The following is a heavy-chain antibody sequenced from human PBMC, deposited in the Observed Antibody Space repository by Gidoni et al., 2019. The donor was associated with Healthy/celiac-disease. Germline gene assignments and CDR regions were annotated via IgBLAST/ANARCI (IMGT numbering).Heavy chain of an antibody. V-gene: IGHV3-7*01. CDR1: GFTFSSYW. J-gene: IGHJ4*02. CDR3: ASWRLRWYFDY. CDR2: IKQDGSEK. D-gene: IGHD5-12*01. Sequence: EVQLVESGGGLVQPGGFLRLSCAASGFTFSSYWMSWVRQAPGKGLEWVANIKQDGSEKYYVDSVKGRFTISRDNAKNSLYLQMNSLRAEDTAVYYCASWRLRWYFDYWGQGTLVTVSS.